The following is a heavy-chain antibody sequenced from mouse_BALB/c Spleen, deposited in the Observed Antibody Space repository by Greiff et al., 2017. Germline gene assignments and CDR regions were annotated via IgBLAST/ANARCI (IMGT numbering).Heavy chain of an antibody. V-gene: IGHV5-6*02. J-gene: IGHJ2*01. CDR3: ARRITDYFDY. CDR2: ISSGGSYT. CDR1: GFTFSSYG. Sequence: EVKVVESGGDLVKPGGSLKLSCAASGFTFSSYGMSWVRQTPDKRLEWVATISSGGSYTYYPDSVKGRFTISRDNAKNTLYLQMSSLKSEDTAMYYCARRITDYFDYWGQGTTLTVSS. D-gene: IGHD1-1*01.